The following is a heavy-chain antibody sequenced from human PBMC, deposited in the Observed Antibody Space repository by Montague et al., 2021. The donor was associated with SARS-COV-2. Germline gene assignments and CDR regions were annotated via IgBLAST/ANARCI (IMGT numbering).Heavy chain of an antibody. V-gene: IGHV3-9*01. CDR3: AKDRKAITLAYFDY. Sequence: SLRLSCAASGFTFSYYAMHWVRQAPGKGLEWVSVISWDGGNISYADSVKGRFTISRDNAKSFLYLQMNNLRPEDTDLYYCAKDRKAITLAYFDYWGQGTLVTVSS. CDR1: GFTFSYYA. J-gene: IGHJ4*02. D-gene: IGHD1-14*01. CDR2: ISWDGGNI.